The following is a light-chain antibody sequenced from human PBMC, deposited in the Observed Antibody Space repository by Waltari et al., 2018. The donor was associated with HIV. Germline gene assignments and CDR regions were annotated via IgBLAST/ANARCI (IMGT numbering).Light chain of an antibody. CDR2: EVN. J-gene: IGLJ2*01. CDR3: CSFTGRKSLI. CDR1: SSDVASYNL. V-gene: IGLV2-23*02. Sequence: QSALTQPASVSGSPGQSLTISCTGTSSDVASYNLVSWYQQRQGKAPKLVIYEVNKLPSGVSDRFSASKSGNTASLTLSGRQAEDEANYYCCSFTGRKSLIFGGGTKLTVL.